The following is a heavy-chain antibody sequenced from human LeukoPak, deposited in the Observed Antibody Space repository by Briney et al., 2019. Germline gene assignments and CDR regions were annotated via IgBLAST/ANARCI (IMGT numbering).Heavy chain of an antibody. Sequence: ASVKVSCKASGYTFTSYGISWVRQAPGQGLAWMGWISAYNGNTNYAQKLQGRVTMTTDTSTSTAYMELRSLRSDDTAVYYCARTIKGSLRYYFDYWGQGTLVTVSS. V-gene: IGHV1-18*01. CDR2: ISAYNGNT. CDR3: ARTIKGSLRYYFDY. CDR1: GYTFTSYG. D-gene: IGHD3-10*01. J-gene: IGHJ4*02.